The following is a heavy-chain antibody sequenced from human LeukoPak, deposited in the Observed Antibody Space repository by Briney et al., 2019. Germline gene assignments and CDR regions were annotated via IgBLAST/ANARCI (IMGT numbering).Heavy chain of an antibody. CDR2: SSSSDRYK. D-gene: IGHD6-13*01. J-gene: IGHJ4*02. V-gene: IGHV3-21*01. Sequence: GGSLRLSCAASGFTFSTYSINWVRQAPGKGLEWVSLSSSSDRYKYYADSVRGRFTISRDYAKNSVYLQMSSLRVDDTAVYYCARGRPRFSSSWYANLGRDYWGQGTLVTVSS. CDR3: ARGRPRFSSSWYANLGRDY. CDR1: GFTFSTYS.